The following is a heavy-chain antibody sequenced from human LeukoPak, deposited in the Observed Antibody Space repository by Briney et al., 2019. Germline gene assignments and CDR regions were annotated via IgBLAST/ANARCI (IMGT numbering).Heavy chain of an antibody. CDR2: IYHSGST. D-gene: IGHD2-2*03. J-gene: IGHJ6*03. CDR1: GDSISSGDYY. CDR3: ARVDQYYYYMDV. Sequence: SQTLSLTCTVSGDSISSGDYYWSWIRQPPGKGLEWIGSIYHSGSTYYNPSLKSRVTISVDTSKNQFSLKLSSVTAADTAVYYCARVDQYYYYMDVWGKGTTVTVSS. V-gene: IGHV4-38-2*02.